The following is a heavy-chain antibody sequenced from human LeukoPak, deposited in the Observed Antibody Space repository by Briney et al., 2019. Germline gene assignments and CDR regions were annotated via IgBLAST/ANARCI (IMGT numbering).Heavy chain of an antibody. Sequence: PGGSLRLSCAASGFTFSSYAMSWVRQAPGEGLEWVSAISGSGGSTYYADSVKGRFTISRDNSKNTLYLQMNSLRAEDTAVYYCAKAQGYYDSSGFTDYWGQGTLVTVSS. V-gene: IGHV3-23*01. CDR2: ISGSGGST. CDR3: AKAQGYYDSSGFTDY. CDR1: GFTFSSYA. D-gene: IGHD3-22*01. J-gene: IGHJ4*02.